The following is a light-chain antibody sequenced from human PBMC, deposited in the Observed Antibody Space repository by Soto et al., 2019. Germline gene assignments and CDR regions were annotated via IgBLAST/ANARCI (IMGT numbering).Light chain of an antibody. J-gene: IGKJ1*01. CDR2: DAS. Sequence: EIVMTRSPATLSGSPGERATLSCRASQSVSSKLAWYQQKPGQAPRVLIYDASTRATGMPARFSGSGSGTEFTLTISSLQSEDFAVYYCQQYNNWPRTFGQGTKVEIK. CDR1: QSVSSK. CDR3: QQYNNWPRT. V-gene: IGKV3-15*01.